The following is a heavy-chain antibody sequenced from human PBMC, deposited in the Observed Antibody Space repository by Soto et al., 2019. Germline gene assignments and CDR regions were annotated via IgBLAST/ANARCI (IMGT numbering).Heavy chain of an antibody. CDR2: VSDNGGSRGGT. V-gene: IGHV3-23*01. CDR1: GFMFNNSA. J-gene: IGHJ3*02. Sequence: EVELLESGGGLVQPGGSLRLSCKASGFMFNNSAMKWVRQAPGQGLQWVASVSDNGGSRGGTYYADSVKGRFTISRDNSKNTLYLQLDSLTGADTAVYYCARAKAVVIAALDIWGQGTMVTVSS. D-gene: IGHD2-21*01. CDR3: ARAKAVVIAALDI.